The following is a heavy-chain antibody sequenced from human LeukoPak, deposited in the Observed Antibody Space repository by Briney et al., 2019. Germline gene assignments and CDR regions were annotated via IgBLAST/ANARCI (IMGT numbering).Heavy chain of an antibody. V-gene: IGHV4-39*07. Sequence: SETLSLTCTVSGGSISSSSYYWGWIRQPPGKGLEWIGSIYYSGSTYYNPSLKSRVTISVDTSKNQFSLKLSSVTAADTAVYYCATAGSGSHFGTDFDYWGQGTLVTVSS. CDR3: ATAGSGSHFGTDFDY. CDR1: GGSISSSSYY. J-gene: IGHJ4*02. D-gene: IGHD3-10*01. CDR2: IYYSGST.